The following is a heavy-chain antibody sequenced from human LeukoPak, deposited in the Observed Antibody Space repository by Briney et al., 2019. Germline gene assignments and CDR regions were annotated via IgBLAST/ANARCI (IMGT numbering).Heavy chain of an antibody. CDR1: GGTFSSYA. D-gene: IGHD3-10*01. CDR2: IIPILGIA. J-gene: IGHJ6*02. V-gene: IGHV1-69*04. CDR3: ARDNYYGSGPYYYYYGMDV. Sequence: EASVKVSCKASGGTFSSYAISWVRQAPGQGLEWMGRIIPILGIANYAQKFQGRVTITADKSTSTAYMELSSLRSEDTAVYYCARDNYYGSGPYYYYYGMDVWGQGTTVTVSS.